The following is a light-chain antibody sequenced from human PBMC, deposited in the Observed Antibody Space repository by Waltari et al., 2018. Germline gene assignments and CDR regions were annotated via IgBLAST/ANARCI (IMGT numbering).Light chain of an antibody. Sequence: QSVLTQPPSASGTPGQTVTISCSGNSSTIGLNSFNWFQQLPGTAPKPLILGQKQRPPGVPDRISAGKAGVSASLAIRGFRSEDEANYYCAAWDDNLNGPRWVFGGGTKLTVL. CDR1: SSTIGLNS. CDR2: GQK. J-gene: IGLJ3*02. V-gene: IGLV1-44*01. CDR3: AAWDDNLNGPRWV.